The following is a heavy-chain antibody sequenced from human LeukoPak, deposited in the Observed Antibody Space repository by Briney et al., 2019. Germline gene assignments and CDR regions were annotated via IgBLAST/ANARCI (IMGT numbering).Heavy chain of an antibody. CDR1: GYTFTVYY. J-gene: IGHJ5*02. Sequence: ASVKVSCKASGYTFTVYYMYWVRQAPGQGLEWMGRINPNSGDTDYAQNFQGRVTMTRDTSISTAYMELTNLRSDDTAVYYCARGYCCGGTCYLVENWFDPWGQGTLVTVSS. V-gene: IGHV1-2*06. CDR2: INPNSGDT. CDR3: ARGYCCGGTCYLVENWFDP. D-gene: IGHD2-15*01.